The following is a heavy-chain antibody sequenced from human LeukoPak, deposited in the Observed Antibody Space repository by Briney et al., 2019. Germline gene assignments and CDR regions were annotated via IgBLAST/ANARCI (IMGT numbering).Heavy chain of an antibody. V-gene: IGHV3-7*01. Sequence: GGSLRLSCAASGFTFSSSWMTWVRQAPGKGLEWLANIKGDGSDKNYVDSVKGRFTISRDNGKNSLYLQMNSLRAEDTAVYYCAKDSGWYTHDYWGQGTLVTVSS. CDR3: AKDSGWYTHDY. J-gene: IGHJ4*02. D-gene: IGHD6-19*01. CDR1: GFTFSSSW. CDR2: IKGDGSDK.